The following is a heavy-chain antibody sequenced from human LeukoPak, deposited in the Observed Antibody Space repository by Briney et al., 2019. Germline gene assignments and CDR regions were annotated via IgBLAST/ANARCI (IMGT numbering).Heavy chain of an antibody. CDR1: GGSFSGYY. J-gene: IGHJ2*01. CDR2: INHSGST. CDR3: ARPSGSYYPNWYFDL. D-gene: IGHD1-26*01. Sequence: PSETLSLTCAVYGGSFSGYYWSWIRQPPGKGLEWIGEINHSGSTNYNPSLKSRVTISVDTSKNQFSLKLSSVTAADTAVYYCARPSGSYYPNWYFDLWGRGTLVTVSS. V-gene: IGHV4-34*01.